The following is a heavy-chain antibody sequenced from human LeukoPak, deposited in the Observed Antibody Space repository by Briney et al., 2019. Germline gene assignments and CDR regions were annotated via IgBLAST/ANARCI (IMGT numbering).Heavy chain of an antibody. CDR1: GSTFSSFD. J-gene: IGHJ4*02. CDR3: ASAHYYDSSGYSFDY. D-gene: IGHD3-22*01. V-gene: IGHV3-23*01. Sequence: GGSLRLSCAASGSTFSSFDMSWVRQAPGKGLEWVSAISGGGGSTYYADSVKGRFTISRDNAKNSLYLQMNSLRAEDTAVYYCASAHYYDSSGYSFDYWGQGTLVTVSS. CDR2: ISGGGGST.